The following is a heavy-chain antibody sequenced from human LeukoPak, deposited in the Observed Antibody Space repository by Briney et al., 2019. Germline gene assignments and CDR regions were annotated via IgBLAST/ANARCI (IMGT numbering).Heavy chain of an antibody. CDR2: ISSSGSTI. V-gene: IGHV3-48*04. CDR1: GFTFATYW. J-gene: IGHJ4*02. CDR3: AKGRTEGGTLALDY. Sequence: GGSLRLSCTASGFTFATYWMSWVRHPPGKGLEWVSYISSSGSTIYYADSVKGRFTISRDNAKNSLYLQVNSLRAEDTAVYYCAKGRTEGGTLALDYWGQGTLVTVSS. D-gene: IGHD6-19*01.